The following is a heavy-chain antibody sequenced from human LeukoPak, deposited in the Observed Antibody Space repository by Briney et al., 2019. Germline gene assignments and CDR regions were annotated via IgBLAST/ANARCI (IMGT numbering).Heavy chain of an antibody. D-gene: IGHD2-2*01. J-gene: IGHJ5*01. V-gene: IGHV3-48*03. CDR3: AKGHCSSTSCYEENWFDS. CDR2: ISSSGSTM. Sequence: GGSLRLSCAASGFTFSSYEMNWVRQAPGKGLEWVSYISSSGSTMHYADSVKGRFTISRDNAKNSLYLQMNSLRAEDTAVYYCAKGHCSSTSCYEENWFDSWGQGTLVTVSS. CDR1: GFTFSSYE.